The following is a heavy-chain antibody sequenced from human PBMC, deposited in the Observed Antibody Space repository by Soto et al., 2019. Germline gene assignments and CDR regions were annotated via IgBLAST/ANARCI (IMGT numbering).Heavy chain of an antibody. CDR2: VYFSGNT. CDR1: GGSLSSYY. V-gene: IGHV4-59*01. Sequence: SETLSLTCTVSGGSLSSYYWTWIRQSPGKGLEWIGYVYFSGNTNCNPSLKSRVTISIDTSKNQFSLRLASVTAADTAFYYCGRVRPSGYVLSWGQGTLVTVYS. J-gene: IGHJ5*02. D-gene: IGHD6-25*01. CDR3: GRVRPSGYVLS.